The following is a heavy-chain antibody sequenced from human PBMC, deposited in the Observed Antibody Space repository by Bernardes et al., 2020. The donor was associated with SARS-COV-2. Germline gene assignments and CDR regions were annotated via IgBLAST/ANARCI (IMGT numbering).Heavy chain of an antibody. V-gene: IGHV5-51*01. CDR1: GHRFSTYW. CDR2: VYPDGSET. D-gene: IGHD5-12*01. CDR3: ARRGYSGYAPGDS. Sequence: GGSLKISCKASGHRFSTYWIGWVRQLPGKGLEWMGIVYPDGSETQYRPPFQGQVTISVDESINTAYLQWRSLKASDTAMYYCARRGYSGYAPGDSWGQGTLVTVSS. J-gene: IGHJ4*02.